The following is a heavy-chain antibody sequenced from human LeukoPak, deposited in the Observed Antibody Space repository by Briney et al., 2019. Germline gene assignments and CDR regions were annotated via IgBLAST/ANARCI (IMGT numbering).Heavy chain of an antibody. CDR1: GLTVRSYE. CDR2: ISGSGTTK. D-gene: IGHD2-2*01. J-gene: IGHJ6*02. CDR3: ARGTAYHYYNMDV. Sequence: GGSQRLSCAASGLTVRSYEVNWVRQAPGKGLEWVSFISGSGTTKYYADSVKGRFTISRDNAKSSLYLQMVSLRAEDTAVYYCARGTAYHYYNMDVWGQGTPVTVSS. V-gene: IGHV3-48*03.